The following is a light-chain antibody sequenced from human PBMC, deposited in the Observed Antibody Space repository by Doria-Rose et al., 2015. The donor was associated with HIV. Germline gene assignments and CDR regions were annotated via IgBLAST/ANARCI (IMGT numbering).Light chain of an antibody. J-gene: IGKJ1*01. CDR2: GAS. V-gene: IGKV1-9*01. Sequence: TQSPSFLSASVGVRVTITCRASQGIRRYLAWYQQKPGKAPTLLIFGASTLQSRVPSRFSGSGSGTEFTLTISSLQPEDFATYYCQQFDSFPRSFGQGTKVELK. CDR1: QGIRRY. CDR3: QQFDSFPRS.